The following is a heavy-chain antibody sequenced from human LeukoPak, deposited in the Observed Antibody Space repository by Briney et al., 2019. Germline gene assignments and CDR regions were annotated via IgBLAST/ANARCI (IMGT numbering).Heavy chain of an antibody. Sequence: GGSLRLSCAASGFTFSSYWMSWVRQAPGKGLEWVANIKLDGSDKYYVDSVKGRFTISRDNARNSLYLQMNSLSAEDTAVYYCARARELLRYFDYWGQGTLVTVSS. J-gene: IGHJ4*02. CDR3: ARARELLRYFDY. D-gene: IGHD1-26*01. CDR1: GFTFSSYW. V-gene: IGHV3-7*01. CDR2: IKLDGSDK.